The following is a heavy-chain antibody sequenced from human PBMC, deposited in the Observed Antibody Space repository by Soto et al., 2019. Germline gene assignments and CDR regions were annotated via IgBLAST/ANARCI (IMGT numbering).Heavy chain of an antibody. J-gene: IGHJ2*01. V-gene: IGHV1-69*06. Sequence: QVQLVQSGAEVKKPGSSVKVSCKASGGTFSSYAISWVRQAPGQGLEWMGGIIPIFGTANYAQKFQGRVTITADKSTSTAYMELSRLRSEDTAVYYCARGVLYYYDSSGYAKRDWYFDLWGRGTLVTVSS. D-gene: IGHD3-22*01. CDR2: IIPIFGTA. CDR3: ARGVLYYYDSSGYAKRDWYFDL. CDR1: GGTFSSYA.